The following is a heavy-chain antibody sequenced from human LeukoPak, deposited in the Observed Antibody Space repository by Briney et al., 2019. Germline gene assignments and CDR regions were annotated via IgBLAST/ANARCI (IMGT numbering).Heavy chain of an antibody. CDR1: GGSFSGYY. J-gene: IGHJ4*02. D-gene: IGHD5-12*01. CDR3: ARGGRLRLRGYFDY. CDR2: INHSGST. V-gene: IGHV4-34*01. Sequence: SETLSLTCAVYGGSFSGYYWSWIRQPPGKGLEWIGEINHSGSTNYNPSLKSRVTISVDTSKNQFSLKLSSVTAADTAVYYCARGGRLRLRGYFDYWGQGTLVTVSS.